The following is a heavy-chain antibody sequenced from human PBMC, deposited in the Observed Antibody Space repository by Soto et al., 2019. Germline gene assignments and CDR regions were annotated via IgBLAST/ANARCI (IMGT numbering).Heavy chain of an antibody. D-gene: IGHD2-15*01. J-gene: IGHJ5*02. Sequence: PGGSLRLSCAASGFTFSYALMSWVGQSPGKGLDWVGRIKSKSDGGTTEYAAPVRGRFTISRDDSKNTLYLQMNSLKTEDTAVYYCTTDLWRIAVVVGSTGYFNPWGQGTPVTVSS. CDR2: IKSKSDGGTT. CDR3: TTDLWRIAVVVGSTGYFNP. CDR1: GFTFSYAL. V-gene: IGHV3-15*01.